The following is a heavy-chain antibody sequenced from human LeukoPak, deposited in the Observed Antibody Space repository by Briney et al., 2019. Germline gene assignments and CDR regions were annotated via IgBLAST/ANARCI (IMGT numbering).Heavy chain of an antibody. CDR3: AREAVRMEVRGDYDY. D-gene: IGHD3-10*01. Sequence: PGGSLRLSCAASGFTFSSYEMNWVRQAPGKGLEWVSYISSSGSTIYYADSVKGRFTISRDNAKNSLYLQMNSLRAEDTAVYYCAREAVRMEVRGDYDYWGQGTLVTVSS. V-gene: IGHV3-48*03. CDR1: GFTFSSYE. CDR2: ISSSGSTI. J-gene: IGHJ4*02.